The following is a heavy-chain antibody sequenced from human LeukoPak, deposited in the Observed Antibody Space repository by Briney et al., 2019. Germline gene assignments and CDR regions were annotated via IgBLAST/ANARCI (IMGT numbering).Heavy chain of an antibody. V-gene: IGHV4-59*01. CDR1: GGSISSYH. Sequence: PSETLSLTCTVSGGSISSYHWSWIRQPPGKGLEWIGFIYSSGSTNYNPSLKRRVTISLDTSKNQFSLRVSSVTSADTAVYYCARHEGGNLDFDYWVQGTLVTVSS. CDR2: IYSSGST. J-gene: IGHJ4*02. CDR3: ARHEGGNLDFDY. D-gene: IGHD4-23*01.